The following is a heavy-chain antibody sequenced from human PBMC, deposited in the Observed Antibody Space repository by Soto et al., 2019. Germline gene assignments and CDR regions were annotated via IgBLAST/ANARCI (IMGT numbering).Heavy chain of an antibody. D-gene: IGHD3-10*01. CDR1: GYTFTGDY. J-gene: IGHJ6*02. Sequence: GASVKVSCKASGYTFTGDYMHWVRQAPGQGLEWMGWINPNSGGTNYAQKFQGRVTMTRDTAISTAYMELSRLRSDDTAVYYCARGDYGSGSYYTYYYSGMDVWGQGTTVTVSS. CDR2: INPNSGGT. CDR3: ARGDYGSGSYYTYYYSGMDV. V-gene: IGHV1-2*02.